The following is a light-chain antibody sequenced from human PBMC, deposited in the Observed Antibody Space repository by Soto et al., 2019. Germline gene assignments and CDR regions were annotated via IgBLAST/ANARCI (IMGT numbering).Light chain of an antibody. CDR1: SSNIGRNY. CDR2: SHN. Sequence: QSVLPQTPSVSGTPGQTVTISCSGSSSNIGRNYVYWYQQLPGAAPKLLMYSHNIRPSGVPDRFSASTSGTSASLVISGLRSEDEADYHCATWDGDVSGVVFGGGTKVTVL. V-gene: IGLV1-47*02. J-gene: IGLJ2*01. CDR3: ATWDGDVSGVV.